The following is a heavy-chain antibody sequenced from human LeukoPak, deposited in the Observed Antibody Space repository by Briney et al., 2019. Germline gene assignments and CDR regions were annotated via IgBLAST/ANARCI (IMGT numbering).Heavy chain of an antibody. V-gene: IGHV4-38-2*01. Sequence: GSLRLSCAASGFTFSDYSMNWIRQPPGKGLEWIGSMYHSGSTYYNPSLKSRVTISVDTSKSQFSLKLSSVTAADTAVYYCARHFDPNYGGFSAFDYWGQGTLVTVSS. D-gene: IGHD4-23*01. CDR2: MYHSGST. CDR3: ARHFDPNYGGFSAFDY. CDR1: GFTFSDYS. J-gene: IGHJ4*02.